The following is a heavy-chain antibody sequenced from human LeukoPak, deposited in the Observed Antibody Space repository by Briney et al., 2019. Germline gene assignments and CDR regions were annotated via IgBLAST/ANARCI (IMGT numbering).Heavy chain of an antibody. CDR2: ISWNSGSI. D-gene: IGHD6-19*01. J-gene: IGHJ6*03. CDR3: ARGGYSSGWYLFSYYYMDV. CDR1: GFTFDDYA. Sequence: PGGSLRLSCAASGFTFDDYAMHWVRQAPGKGLEWVLGISWNSGSIAYADSVKGRFTISRDNAKNSLYLQMNSLRAEDTAVYYCARGGYSSGWYLFSYYYMDVWGKGTTVTISS. V-gene: IGHV3-9*01.